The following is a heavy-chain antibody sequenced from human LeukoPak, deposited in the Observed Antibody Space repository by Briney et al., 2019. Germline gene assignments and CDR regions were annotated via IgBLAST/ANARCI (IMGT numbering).Heavy chain of an antibody. D-gene: IGHD5-18*01. V-gene: IGHV3-23*01. CDR2: ISGSGVST. Sequence: GGSLRLSCAASGFTFSNYAMTWVRQAPGKGLEWVSAISGSGVSTYYADSVKGRFTISRDNSKNTLYLQMNSLRPEDTAVYYCAKGYNYAYEYWGQGTLVTVSS. J-gene: IGHJ4*02. CDR3: AKGYNYAYEY. CDR1: GFTFSNYA.